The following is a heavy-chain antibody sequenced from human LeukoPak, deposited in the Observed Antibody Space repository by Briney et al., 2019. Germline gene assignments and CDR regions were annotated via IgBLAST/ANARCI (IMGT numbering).Heavy chain of an antibody. J-gene: IGHJ4*02. D-gene: IGHD3-9*01. CDR3: ARDDDILTGYRHFDY. CDR1: GGTFSSYA. Sequence: ASVKVSYKASGGTFSSYAISWVRQAPGQGLEWMGRIIPILGIANYAQKFQGRVTITADKSTSTAYKELSSLRSEDTAVYYCARDDDILTGYRHFDYWGQGTLVTVSS. CDR2: IIPILGIA. V-gene: IGHV1-69*04.